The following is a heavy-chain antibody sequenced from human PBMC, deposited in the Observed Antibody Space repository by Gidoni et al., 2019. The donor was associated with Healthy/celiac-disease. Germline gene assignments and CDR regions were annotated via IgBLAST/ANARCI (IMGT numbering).Heavy chain of an antibody. CDR1: GFTFSSYW. V-gene: IGHV3-7*03. Sequence: EVQLVESGGGLVQPGGSLRLSCAASGFTFSSYWISWVRQAPGKGLEWVANIKQDGSEKYYVDSVKGRFTISRDNAKNSLYLQMNSLRAEDTAVYYCARGMTNYYFDYWGQGTLVTVSS. J-gene: IGHJ4*02. D-gene: IGHD1-7*01. CDR3: ARGMTNYYFDY. CDR2: IKQDGSEK.